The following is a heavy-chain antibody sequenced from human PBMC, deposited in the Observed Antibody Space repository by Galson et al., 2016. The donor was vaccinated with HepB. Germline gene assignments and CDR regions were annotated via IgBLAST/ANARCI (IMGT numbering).Heavy chain of an antibody. CDR1: GASLSGSY. V-gene: IGHV4-34*01. D-gene: IGHD2-15*01. J-gene: IGHJ4*02. CDR2: INHSEVT. Sequence: SETLSLTCDVSGASLSGSYWTWIRQSPGKGLEWIGEINHSEVTSYIPSLKSPLTISLDTSKNQFSLHPTSVTAADTAVFYCARRTGSGFFDFWGQGTLVILS. CDR3: ARRTGSGFFDF.